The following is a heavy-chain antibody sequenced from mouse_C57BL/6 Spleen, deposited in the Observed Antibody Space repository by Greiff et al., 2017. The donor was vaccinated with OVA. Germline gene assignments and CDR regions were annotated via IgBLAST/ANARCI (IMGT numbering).Heavy chain of an antibody. V-gene: IGHV1-53*01. CDR3: ARFPITTVVASDY. D-gene: IGHD1-1*01. Sequence: VQLQQSGTELVKPGASVKLSCKASGYTFTSYWMHWVKQRPGQGLEWIGNINPSNGGTNYNEKFKSKATLTVAKSSSTAYMQLSSLTSEDSAVYYCARFPITTVVASDYWGQGTTLTVSS. CDR2: INPSNGGT. J-gene: IGHJ2*01. CDR1: GYTFTSYW.